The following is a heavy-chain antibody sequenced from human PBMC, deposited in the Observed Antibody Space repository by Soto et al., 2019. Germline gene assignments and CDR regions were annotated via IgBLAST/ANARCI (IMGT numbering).Heavy chain of an antibody. V-gene: IGHV3-23*01. J-gene: IGHJ4*02. CDR1: GFTLTSYA. Sequence: PGGSLRLSCAASGFTLTSYAMSWVRQTPGKGLEWVSTISGSGATRYYADSVKGRFTISRVSSKNTLYLQINSLRAEDTAVYYCAKSIAFWSGFHDYWGQGTLVTVSS. CDR3: AKSIAFWSGFHDY. CDR2: ISGSGATR. D-gene: IGHD3-3*01.